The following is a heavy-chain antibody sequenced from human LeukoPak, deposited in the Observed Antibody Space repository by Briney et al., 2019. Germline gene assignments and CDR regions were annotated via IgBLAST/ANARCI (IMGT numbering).Heavy chain of an antibody. CDR2: ITGDGSDI. V-gene: IGHV3-74*01. J-gene: IGHJ5*02. D-gene: IGHD4-17*01. CDR1: GFTLNIYW. CDR3: ARDAYTTTSNWLDP. Sequence: GGSLRLSCEASGFTLNIYWMHWVRQAPGKGLVWVSRITGDGSDIAYADSVKGRFTVSRDDAKNTLFLQMTSLRAEDTAIYYCARDAYTTTSNWLDPWGQGTLVTVSS.